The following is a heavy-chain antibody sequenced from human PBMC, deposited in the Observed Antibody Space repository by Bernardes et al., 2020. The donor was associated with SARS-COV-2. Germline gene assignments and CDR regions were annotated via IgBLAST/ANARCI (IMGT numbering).Heavy chain of an antibody. CDR3: ARSGSRNHFDY. D-gene: IGHD1-26*01. J-gene: IGHJ4*02. Sequence: SETLSLTCAVYGGSFSGYYWSWIRQPPGKGLEWIGEINHSGSTNYNPSLKSRVTISVDTSKNQFSLKLSSVTAADTAVYYCARSGSRNHFDYWGQGTLVTVSS. CDR1: GGSFSGYY. CDR2: INHSGST. V-gene: IGHV4-34*01.